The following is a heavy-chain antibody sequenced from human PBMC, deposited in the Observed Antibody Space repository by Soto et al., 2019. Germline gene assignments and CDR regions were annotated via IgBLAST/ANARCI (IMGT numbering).Heavy chain of an antibody. CDR2: INTDGGIT. Sequence: EVQLVESGGDLVQSGGSLRLSCAASGFTFSSHWMHWVRRVPGKGLVWVSHINTDGGITGYADSVKGRFTISRDNAKNTLYLQMNGLRVEDTSVYYCTREAGYCSRTSCYRRAFDSWGQGTMVTVSS. CDR3: TREAGYCSRTSCYRRAFDS. V-gene: IGHV3-74*01. D-gene: IGHD2-2*01. J-gene: IGHJ3*02. CDR1: GFTFSSHW.